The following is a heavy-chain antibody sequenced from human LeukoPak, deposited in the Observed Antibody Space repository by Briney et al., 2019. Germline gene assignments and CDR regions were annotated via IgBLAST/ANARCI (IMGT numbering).Heavy chain of an antibody. CDR1: GYTFTSYG. CDR3: ASTPYYYDSSGYYPFDY. D-gene: IGHD3-22*01. CDR2: ISAYNGNT. V-gene: IGHV1-18*01. J-gene: IGHJ4*02. Sequence: GASVKVSCKASGYTFTSYGISWVRQAPGQGLEWMGWISAYNGNTNYAQKLQGRVTMTTDTSTSTAYMELRSLRSDDTAVYYCASTPYYYDSSGYYPFDYWGQGTLVTASS.